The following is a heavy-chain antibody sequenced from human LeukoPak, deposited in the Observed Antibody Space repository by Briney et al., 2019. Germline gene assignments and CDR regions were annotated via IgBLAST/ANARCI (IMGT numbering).Heavy chain of an antibody. CDR3: ARAPGTTNYYYYYYMDV. Sequence: SVKVSCKASGGTFSSYAISWVRQAPGQGLEWMGGIIPIFGTANYAQKFQGRLTITPDESTSTAYMELSSLRAEDTAVYYCARAPGTTNYYYYYYMDVWGKGTTVTVSS. V-gene: IGHV1-69*13. CDR2: IIPIFGTA. D-gene: IGHD1-1*01. CDR1: GGTFSSYA. J-gene: IGHJ6*03.